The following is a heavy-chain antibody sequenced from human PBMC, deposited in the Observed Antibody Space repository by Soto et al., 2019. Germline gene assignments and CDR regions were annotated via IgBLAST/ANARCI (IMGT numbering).Heavy chain of an antibody. CDR3: ATQLTGDLDF. V-gene: IGHV1-69*13. CDR2: IIPVLEPP. CDR1: GGTFSTSA. D-gene: IGHD7-27*01. J-gene: IGHJ4*02. Sequence: QVQLVQSGAEVRKPGSSVKVSCVASGGTFSTSAMNWVRQAPGQGLEWVGGIIPVLEPPTYAQTLQGRVTITVDVSTTTAYMELTRLRPEDTAVYYCATQLTGDLDFWGQGTLVIVSS.